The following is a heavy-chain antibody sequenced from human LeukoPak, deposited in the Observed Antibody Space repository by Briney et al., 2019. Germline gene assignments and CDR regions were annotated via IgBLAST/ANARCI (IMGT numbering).Heavy chain of an antibody. D-gene: IGHD3-9*01. V-gene: IGHV3-23*01. Sequence: GGSLRLSCAASGFTFSSYAMSWVRQAPGKGREWVSAISGSGGSTYYADSVKGRFTISRDNSKNTLYLQMNSLRAEDTAVYYCAKDITIFFYYYYGMDVWGKGTTVTVSS. CDR2: ISGSGGST. CDR3: AKDITIFFYYYYGMDV. J-gene: IGHJ6*04. CDR1: GFTFSSYA.